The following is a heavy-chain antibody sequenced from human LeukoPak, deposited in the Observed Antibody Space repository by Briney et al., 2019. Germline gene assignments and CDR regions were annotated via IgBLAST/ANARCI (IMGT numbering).Heavy chain of an antibody. CDR1: GFSFNKYW. D-gene: IGHD5-24*01. Sequence: GGSLRLSCEASGFSFNKYWMHWVRQVPGKGPVWASRINPDGSTTNYADSVKGRFSISRDNAKSIMYPQMNSLSVEDTAVYYCARGGDGSNSLINYWGQGTLVTVSS. J-gene: IGHJ4*02. CDR2: INPDGSTT. CDR3: ARGGDGSNSLINY. V-gene: IGHV3-74*01.